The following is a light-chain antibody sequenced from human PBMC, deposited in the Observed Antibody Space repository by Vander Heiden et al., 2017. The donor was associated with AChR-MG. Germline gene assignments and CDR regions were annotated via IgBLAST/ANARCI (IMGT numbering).Light chain of an antibody. CDR3: QQLNSYPLT. J-gene: IGKJ4*01. CDR1: QGISSY. Sequence: IQLTQSPSSLSASVGDRVTITCRASQGISSYLAWYEQKPGKAPKLLIYAASTLQSGVPSRFSGSGSGTDFTLTISSLLPEDFATYYCQQLNSYPLTFGGGTKVEI. V-gene: IGKV1-9*01. CDR2: AAS.